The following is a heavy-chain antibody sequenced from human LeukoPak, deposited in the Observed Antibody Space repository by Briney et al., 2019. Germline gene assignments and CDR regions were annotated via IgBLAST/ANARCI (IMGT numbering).Heavy chain of an antibody. CDR1: GGSISSYY. D-gene: IGHD3-16*02. Sequence: SETLSLTCTVSGGSISSYYWSWIRQPPGKGLEWIGYIYYSGSTNYNPSLKSRVTISVDTSKNQFSLKLSSVTAADTAVYYCAGRLGDYVWGSYRYGSAFDIWGQGTMVTVSS. J-gene: IGHJ3*02. CDR2: IYYSGST. V-gene: IGHV4-59*01. CDR3: AGRLGDYVWGSYRYGSAFDI.